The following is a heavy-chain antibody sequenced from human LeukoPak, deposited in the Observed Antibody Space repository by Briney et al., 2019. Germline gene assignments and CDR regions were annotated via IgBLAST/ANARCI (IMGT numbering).Heavy chain of an antibody. Sequence: PGGSLTLSCAASGFTFSSYAMSWVRQAPGKGLEWVSAISGSGGSAYYADSVKGRFTISRDNSKNTLYLQMNSLRAEDTAVYYCAKDRSFGNYFDYWGQGTLVTVSS. V-gene: IGHV3-23*01. J-gene: IGHJ4*02. CDR3: AKDRSFGNYFDY. CDR1: GFTFSSYA. CDR2: ISGSGGSA. D-gene: IGHD3-10*01.